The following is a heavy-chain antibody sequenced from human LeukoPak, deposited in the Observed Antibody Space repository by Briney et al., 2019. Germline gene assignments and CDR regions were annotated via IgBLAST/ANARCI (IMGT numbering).Heavy chain of an antibody. D-gene: IGHD1-26*01. J-gene: IGHJ4*02. CDR1: GFTFSSYA. CDR2: LSGSGGST. Sequence: PGGSLRLSCAASGFTFSSYAMIRVRQAPGKGLEWGSALSGSGGSTYYADSVKGRFTISRDNSKNTLYLQMNSLRAEDTAVYYCAASGSYYLVGPLYFDYWGQGTLVTVSS. CDR3: AASGSYYLVGPLYFDY. V-gene: IGHV3-23*01.